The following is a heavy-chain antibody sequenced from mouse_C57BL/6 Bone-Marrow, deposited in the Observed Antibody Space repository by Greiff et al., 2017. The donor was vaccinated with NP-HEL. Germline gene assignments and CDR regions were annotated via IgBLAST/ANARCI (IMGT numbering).Heavy chain of an antibody. V-gene: IGHV1-55*01. J-gene: IGHJ4*01. CDR2: IYPGSGST. Sequence: VQLQQSGAELVKPGASVKMSCKASGYTFTSYWITWVKQRPGQGLAWIGDIYPGSGSTNYNEKFKSKATLTVDTSSSTAYMQLSSLTSEDSAVYYCARRPVPSMDYWGQGTSVTVSS. D-gene: IGHD6-1*01. CDR3: ARRPVPSMDY. CDR1: GYTFTSYW.